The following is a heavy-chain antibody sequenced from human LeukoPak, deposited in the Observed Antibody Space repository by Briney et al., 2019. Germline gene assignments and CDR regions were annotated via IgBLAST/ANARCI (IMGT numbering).Heavy chain of an antibody. Sequence: LRLSCTGSGFTFSDFYMSWIRQPPGKGLEWIGSIYYSGSTYYNPSLKSRVTISVDTSKNQFSLKLSSVTAADTSVYYCARHAREGFWSGYYYDYWGQGTLVTVSS. CDR3: ARHAREGFWSGYYYDY. V-gene: IGHV4-39*01. D-gene: IGHD3-3*01. CDR1: GFTFSDFY. J-gene: IGHJ4*02. CDR2: IYYSGST.